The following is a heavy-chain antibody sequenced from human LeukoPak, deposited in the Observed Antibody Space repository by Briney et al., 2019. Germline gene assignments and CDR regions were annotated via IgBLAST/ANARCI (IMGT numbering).Heavy chain of an antibody. CDR1: GFTFSSYA. Sequence: PGGSLRLSCVVSGFTFSSYAMHWVRQAPGKGLEYVSAISSNGGSTYYANSVKGRFTISRDNSKNTLYLQMGRLRVEDMAVYYCARASSGWYGYWGQGTLVTVSS. CDR2: ISSNGGST. V-gene: IGHV3-64*01. D-gene: IGHD6-19*01. J-gene: IGHJ4*02. CDR3: ARASSGWYGY.